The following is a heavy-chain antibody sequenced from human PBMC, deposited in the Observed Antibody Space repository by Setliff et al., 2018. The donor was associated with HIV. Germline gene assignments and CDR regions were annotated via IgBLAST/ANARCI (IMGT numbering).Heavy chain of an antibody. D-gene: IGHD1-7*01. V-gene: IGHV4-59*05. CDR2: IFFSGSA. CDR3: ARVGGTTWGVYYYYYYMDV. CDR1: GGSISSHY. Sequence: PSETLSLTCTVSGGSISSHYWSWLRQPPGKGLEWIGSIFFSGSAYYNPPLQSRVTISVDTSKNQFSLKLSSVTAADTAVYYCARVGGTTWGVYYYYYYMDVWGKGTTVTVSS. J-gene: IGHJ6*03.